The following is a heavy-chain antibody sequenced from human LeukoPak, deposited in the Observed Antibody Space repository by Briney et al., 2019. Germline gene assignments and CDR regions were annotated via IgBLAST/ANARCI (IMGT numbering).Heavy chain of an antibody. V-gene: IGHV6-1*01. CDR3: SLARSEYHYGMDV. J-gene: IGHJ6*02. Sequence: SQTLSLTCAISGDSVTSISAAWNWIRQSPSRCLEWLGRTYYRSKWYYEYAVSVKSRINISPDTSKNQFSLQLTSVTPEDTAVYYCSLARSEYHYGMDVWGQGTTVTVSS. CDR2: TYYRSKWYY. CDR1: GDSVTSISAA.